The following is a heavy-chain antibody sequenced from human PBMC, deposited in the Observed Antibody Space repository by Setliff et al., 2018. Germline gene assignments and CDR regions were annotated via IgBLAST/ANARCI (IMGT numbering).Heavy chain of an antibody. J-gene: IGHJ3*02. V-gene: IGHV3-21*01. Sequence: PGGSLRLSCAASGFTVSTFSMHWVRQTPVKGLEWVASSSTTGRYTFYADSVQGRFTVSRDNVKNSLYLEMNDLRAEDTAVYYCARAGGGHIVVATFDFDIWGQGTKVTVSS. D-gene: IGHD2-21*01. CDR1: GFTVSTFS. CDR3: ARAGGGHIVVATFDFDI. CDR2: SSTTGRYT.